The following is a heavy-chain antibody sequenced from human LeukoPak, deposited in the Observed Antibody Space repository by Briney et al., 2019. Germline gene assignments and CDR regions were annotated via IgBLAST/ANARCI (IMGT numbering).Heavy chain of an antibody. Sequence: GGSLRLSCAASGFTFSSYAMSWVRQAPGKGLEWDSSITTSGGSTSYADSVKGRFTISRDNSKNTLYLQMNSLRAEDTALYYCVCYDNAAEYFHYWGQGTLVTVSS. CDR3: VCYDNAAEYFHY. V-gene: IGHV3-23*01. D-gene: IGHD3-22*01. CDR1: GFTFSSYA. CDR2: ITTSGGST. J-gene: IGHJ1*01.